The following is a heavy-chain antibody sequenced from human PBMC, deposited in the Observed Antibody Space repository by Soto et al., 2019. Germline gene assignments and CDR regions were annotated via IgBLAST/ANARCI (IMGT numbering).Heavy chain of an antibody. CDR3: ARGGGKSYYYGLDV. J-gene: IGHJ6*02. Sequence: PGGSLRLSCAASGFTFSSYSMDWVRQAPGKGLEWVSYITNTSSPIYYADSVKGRFTISRDNAKNSLYLQMNSLRDEDTAVYYCARGGGKSYYYGLDVWGQGTTVTVSS. D-gene: IGHD2-15*01. CDR2: ITNTSSPI. V-gene: IGHV3-48*02. CDR1: GFTFSSYS.